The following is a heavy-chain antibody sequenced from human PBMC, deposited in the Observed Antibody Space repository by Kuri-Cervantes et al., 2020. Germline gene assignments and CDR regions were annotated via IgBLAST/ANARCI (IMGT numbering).Heavy chain of an antibody. Sequence: SVKVSCKASGGTFSSYAISWVRQAPGQGLEWMGGIIPIFGTANYAQKFQGRVTITTDESTSTAYMELSSLRSEDTAVYYCARDLEYGDYLDYWGQGTLVTVSS. D-gene: IGHD4-17*01. CDR2: IIPIFGTA. CDR1: GGTFSSYA. J-gene: IGHJ4*02. V-gene: IGHV1-69*05. CDR3: ARDLEYGDYLDY.